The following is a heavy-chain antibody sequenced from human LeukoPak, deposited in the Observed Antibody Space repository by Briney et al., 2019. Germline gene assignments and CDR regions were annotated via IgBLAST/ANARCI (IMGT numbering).Heavy chain of an antibody. Sequence: GGSLRLSCAASGFTFSSYSFNWVRQAPGKGLKWVSSISGSSDYRSYADSVKGRFTISRDNAKNSLYLQMNSLRAEDTAVYYCARDLARAGTTGPFVKWGQGTLVTVSS. D-gene: IGHD1-7*01. J-gene: IGHJ4*02. V-gene: IGHV3-21*01. CDR2: ISGSSDYR. CDR1: GFTFSSYS. CDR3: ARDLARAGTTGPFVK.